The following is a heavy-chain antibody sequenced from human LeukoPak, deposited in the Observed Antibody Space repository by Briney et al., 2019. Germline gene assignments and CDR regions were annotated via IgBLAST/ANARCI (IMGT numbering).Heavy chain of an antibody. CDR1: GFTFSDYY. J-gene: IGHJ4*02. Sequence: GGSLRLSCAASGFTFSDYYMSWIRQAPGKGLEWVSYISSSGSTIYYADSVKGRFTISRDNAKDSLYLQMNSLRAEDTAVYYCAKDRSGSHPPPPLGYWGQGTLVTVSS. V-gene: IGHV3-11*01. D-gene: IGHD1-26*01. CDR3: AKDRSGSHPPPPLGY. CDR2: ISSSGSTI.